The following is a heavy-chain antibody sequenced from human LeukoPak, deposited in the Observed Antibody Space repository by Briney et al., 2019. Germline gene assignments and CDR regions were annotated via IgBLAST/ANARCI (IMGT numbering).Heavy chain of an antibody. V-gene: IGHV3-30-3*01. J-gene: IGHJ5*02. Sequence: GGSLRLSCAASGFTFSSYAIHWVRQPPGKGLEWVAVISFDGSNKYYADSVKGRFTISRDNSKNTLYLQMNSLRAEDTAVYYCAREELGSSLGFDPWGQGTLVTVSS. CDR3: AREELGSSLGFDP. CDR1: GFTFSSYA. D-gene: IGHD3-16*01. CDR2: ISFDGSNK.